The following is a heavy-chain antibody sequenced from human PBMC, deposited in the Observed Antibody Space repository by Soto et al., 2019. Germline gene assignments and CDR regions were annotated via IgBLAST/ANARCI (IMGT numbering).Heavy chain of an antibody. CDR1: GGSISSYY. D-gene: IGHD4-17*01. V-gene: IGHV4-59*01. J-gene: IGHJ4*02. CDR2: IYYSGST. CDR3: ARFTKDYGGKAYYFDY. Sequence: PSETLSLTCTVSGGSISSYYWSWIRQPPGKGLEWIGYIYYSGSTNYNPSLKSRVTISVDTSKNQFSLKLSSVTAADTAVHYCARFTKDYGGKAYYFDYWGQGTLVTVSS.